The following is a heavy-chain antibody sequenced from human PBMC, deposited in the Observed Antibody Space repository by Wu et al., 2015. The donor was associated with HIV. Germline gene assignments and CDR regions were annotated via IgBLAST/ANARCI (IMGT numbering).Heavy chain of an antibody. CDR3: ARAAEYAGYEPGLDY. Sequence: QVLLVQSGAEVKKPGSSVQVSCKVSGGTFSNYAISWVRQAPGQGLEWMGGIIPIFGTSNYAQRFQGRVTITAAESTSTVYMELSNLRSEDTTVYYCARAAEYAGYEPGLDYWGQGTLVTVSS. CDR1: GGTFSNYA. CDR2: IIPIFGTS. J-gene: IGHJ4*02. D-gene: IGHD5-12*01. V-gene: IGHV1-69*12.